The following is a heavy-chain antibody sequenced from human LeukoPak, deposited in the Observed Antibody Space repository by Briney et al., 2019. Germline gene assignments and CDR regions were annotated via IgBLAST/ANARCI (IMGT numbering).Heavy chain of an antibody. J-gene: IGHJ6*02. D-gene: IGHD3-16*01. CDR2: IIPILGIA. CDR1: GGTFSSYA. V-gene: IGHV1-69*04. Sequence: GASVKVSCKASGGTFSSYAISWVRQAPGQGLEWMGRIIPILGIANYAQKFQGRVTITAGKSTSTAYMELSSLRSEDTAVYYCARDPLFGYYYGMDVWGQGTTVTVSS. CDR3: ARDPLFGYYYGMDV.